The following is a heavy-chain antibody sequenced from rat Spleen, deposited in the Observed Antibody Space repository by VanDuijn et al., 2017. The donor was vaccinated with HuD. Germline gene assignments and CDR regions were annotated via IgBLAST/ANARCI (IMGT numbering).Heavy chain of an antibody. CDR3: ARHSLPGYNWFAY. J-gene: IGHJ3*01. V-gene: IGHV5-25*01. CDR2: IISGGSNT. CDR1: GFTFSSFS. Sequence: EVQLVESGGGLVQPGRSLKLSCAASGFTFSSFSMAWVRQAPKRGLEWVATIISGGSNTYYPDSVKGRFTISRDNARGTLYLQMDSLRSEDTATYYCARHSLPGYNWFAYWGQGTLVTVSS. D-gene: IGHD1-4*01.